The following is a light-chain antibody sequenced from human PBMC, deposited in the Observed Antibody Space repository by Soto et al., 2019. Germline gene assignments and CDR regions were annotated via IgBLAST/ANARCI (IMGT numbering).Light chain of an antibody. CDR2: GAS. J-gene: IGKJ5*01. Sequence: EIVLTQSPGTQSLSPGERATLSCRASQSVANSYLAWYQQKPGQAPRLLIYGASSRATGIPDRFSGSGSGTNFTITISRLESEDFAVYYCQQYGTLITFGQGTRLEIK. V-gene: IGKV3-20*01. CDR1: QSVANSY. CDR3: QQYGTLIT.